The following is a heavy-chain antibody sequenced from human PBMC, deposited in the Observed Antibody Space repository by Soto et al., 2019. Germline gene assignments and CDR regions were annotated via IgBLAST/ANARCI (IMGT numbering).Heavy chain of an antibody. Sequence: QVQLVQSGAEEKKPGASVKLSCKASGYTFISYSMHWVRQAPGQRLEWMGWLNVGNGNTKYSQKFHGRVTITGDTSASTAYMELSSLRSEDTAVYYCARERWASGSRWFDPWGQGTLVTVSS. J-gene: IGHJ5*02. CDR3: ARERWASGSRWFDP. D-gene: IGHD6-19*01. CDR2: LNVGNGNT. V-gene: IGHV1-3*05. CDR1: GYTFISYS.